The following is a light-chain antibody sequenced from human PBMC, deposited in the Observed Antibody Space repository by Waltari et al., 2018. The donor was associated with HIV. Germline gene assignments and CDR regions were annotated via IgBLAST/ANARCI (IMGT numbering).Light chain of an antibody. CDR1: TLGGHY. CDR3: QAWDSFTGV. V-gene: IGLV3-1*01. J-gene: IGLJ3*02. Sequence: SFELTQPPSVSVSPGQTASITCSGATLGGHYASWYQQKPGQSPVLVIYQDSKRPSGIPERFSGSSSGNTVTLTIGETQALDEADYYCQAWDSFTGVFGGGTRLTVL. CDR2: QDS.